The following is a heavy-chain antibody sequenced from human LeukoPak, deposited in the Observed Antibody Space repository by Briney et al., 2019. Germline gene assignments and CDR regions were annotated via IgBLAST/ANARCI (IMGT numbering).Heavy chain of an antibody. CDR1: GYTFTSYY. CDR2: INPSGGST. CDR3: AREGLLEGGSLHFGY. D-gene: IGHD5-12*01. J-gene: IGHJ4*02. Sequence: GASVKVSCKASGYTFTSYYMHWVRQAPGQGLEWMGIINPSGGSTSYAQKFQGRVTMTRDTSTSTVYMELSSLRSEDTAVYYCAREGLLEGGSLHFGYWGQGTLVTVSS. V-gene: IGHV1-46*01.